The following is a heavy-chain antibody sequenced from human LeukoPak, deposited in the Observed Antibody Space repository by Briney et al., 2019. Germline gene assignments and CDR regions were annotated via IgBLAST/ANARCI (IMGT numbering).Heavy chain of an antibody. J-gene: IGHJ4*02. CDR1: GFTFSNYA. D-gene: IGHD1-26*01. CDR2: ISSSTTNT. Sequence: GGSLRLSCAASGFTFSNYAMSWVRQAPGKGLEWVSSISSSTTNTYYADSVMGRFTISRDNSKNTLYLQMNSLRVEDTAVYYCANEFSGTYRYFDHWGQGTLVTVSS. CDR3: ANEFSGTYRYFDH. V-gene: IGHV3-23*01.